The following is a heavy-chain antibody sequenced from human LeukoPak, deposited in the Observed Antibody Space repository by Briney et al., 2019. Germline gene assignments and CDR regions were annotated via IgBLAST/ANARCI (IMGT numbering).Heavy chain of an antibody. Sequence: PSETLSLTCTVSGGSISSGGYYWSWIRQHPGKGLEWIGYIYYSGSTYYNPSLKSRVTISVDMSKNQFSLKLSSVTAADTAVYYCARAEVAATPFDPWGQGTLVTVSS. V-gene: IGHV4-31*03. CDR2: IYYSGST. D-gene: IGHD2-15*01. CDR1: GGSISSGGYY. J-gene: IGHJ5*02. CDR3: ARAEVAATPFDP.